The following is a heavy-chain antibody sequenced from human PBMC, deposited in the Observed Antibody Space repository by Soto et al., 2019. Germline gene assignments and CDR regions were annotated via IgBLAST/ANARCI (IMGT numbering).Heavy chain of an antibody. Sequence: GGSLRLSCAASGFTFSSYAMSWVRQAPGKGLEWVSAISGSGGSTYYADSVKGRFTISRDNSKNTLYLQMNSLRAEDTAVYYCAEVKVWYQLLMDVWGQGTTVTVSS. V-gene: IGHV3-23*01. CDR1: GFTFSSYA. J-gene: IGHJ6*02. CDR3: AEVKVWYQLLMDV. D-gene: IGHD2-2*01. CDR2: ISGSGGST.